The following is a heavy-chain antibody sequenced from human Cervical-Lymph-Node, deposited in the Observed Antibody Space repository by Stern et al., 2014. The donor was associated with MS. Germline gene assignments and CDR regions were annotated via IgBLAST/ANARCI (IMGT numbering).Heavy chain of an antibody. Sequence: VQLVESGAEVQKSGASVKVSCKASGYSFTSYYMHWVRQAPGQGLEWMGIINPSRDSTTYAQRIRGRIKMTTDTSTNTVYMELRSLRFEDTAMYYCARDLGDVAAAGFLDYWGQGTQVTVSS. D-gene: IGHD6-13*01. V-gene: IGHV1-46*01. J-gene: IGHJ4*02. CDR2: INPSRDST. CDR1: GYSFTSYY. CDR3: ARDLGDVAAAGFLDY.